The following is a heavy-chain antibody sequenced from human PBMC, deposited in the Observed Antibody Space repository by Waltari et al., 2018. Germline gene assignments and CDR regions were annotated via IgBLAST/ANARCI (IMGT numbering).Heavy chain of an antibody. Sequence: QVQLVQSGAEVKKPGASVKVSCKASGYTFPSYDINWVRQATGQGLEWMGWMNPNSGNTGYAQKFRGRVTMTRNTSISTAYMELSSLTYEDTAMYYCARGGSGSPSPHPFDIWGQGTMVTVSS. CDR2: MNPNSGNT. J-gene: IGHJ3*02. D-gene: IGHD3-10*01. CDR1: GYTFPSYD. CDR3: ARGGSGSPSPHPFDI. V-gene: IGHV1-8*01.